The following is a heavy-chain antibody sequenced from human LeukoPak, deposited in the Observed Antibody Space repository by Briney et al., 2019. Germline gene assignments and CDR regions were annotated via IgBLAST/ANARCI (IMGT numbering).Heavy chain of an antibody. Sequence: SETLSLTCTVSVGSISSHYWSWIRQPPGQGLEWIGYIYYSGSTNYNPSLKSRVTISVDTSKNQFSLKLSSVTAADSAVYYCARDGSGSYGFDYWGQGTLVTVPS. CDR1: VGSISSHY. D-gene: IGHD3-10*01. CDR2: IYYSGST. J-gene: IGHJ4*02. V-gene: IGHV4-59*11. CDR3: ARDGSGSYGFDY.